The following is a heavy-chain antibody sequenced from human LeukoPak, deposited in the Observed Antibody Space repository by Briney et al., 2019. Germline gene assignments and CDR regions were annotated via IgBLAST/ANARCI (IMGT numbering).Heavy chain of an antibody. D-gene: IGHD3-10*01. CDR2: INPNSGGT. Sequence: ASVKVSCKASGYTFTGYYMHWLRQAPGQGLEWMGRINPNSGGTNYAQKFQGRVTMTRDTSISTAYMELSRLRSDDTAVYYCARDRDYYGSGDGDYWGQGTLVTVSS. V-gene: IGHV1-2*06. CDR1: GYTFTGYY. J-gene: IGHJ4*02. CDR3: ARDRDYYGSGDGDY.